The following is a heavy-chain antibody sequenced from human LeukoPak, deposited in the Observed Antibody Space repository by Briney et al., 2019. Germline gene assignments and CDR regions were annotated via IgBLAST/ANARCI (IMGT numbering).Heavy chain of an antibody. V-gene: IGHV3-30*02. CDR3: AKDSNRLWFGELLSHFDY. CDR2: IRYDGSNK. D-gene: IGHD3-10*01. J-gene: IGHJ4*02. Sequence: GGSLRLSCAASGFTFSSYGMHWVRQAPGKGLEWVAFIRYDGSNKYYADSVKGRFTISRDNSKNTLYLQMNSLRAEDTAVYYCAKDSNRLWFGELLSHFDYWGQGTLVTVSS. CDR1: GFTFSSYG.